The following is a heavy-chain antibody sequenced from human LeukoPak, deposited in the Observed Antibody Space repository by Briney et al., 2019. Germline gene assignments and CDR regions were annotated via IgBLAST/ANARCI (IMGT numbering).Heavy chain of an antibody. J-gene: IGHJ4*02. CDR2: ISAYNGNT. CDR3: TVVVVAANFFGY. CDR1: GYTFTSYG. D-gene: IGHD2-15*01. Sequence: HAASVKVSCKASGYTFTSYGISWVRQAPGQGLEWMGWISAYNGNTNYAQKFQGRVTITADKSTSTAYMELSSLRSEDTAVYYCTVVVVAANFFGYWGQGTLVTVFS. V-gene: IGHV1-18*01.